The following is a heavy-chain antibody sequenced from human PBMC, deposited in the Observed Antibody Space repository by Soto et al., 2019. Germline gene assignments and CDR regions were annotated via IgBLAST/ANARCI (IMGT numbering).Heavy chain of an antibody. D-gene: IGHD3-10*01. CDR2: IHYSGSA. V-gene: IGHV4-30-4*08. J-gene: IGHJ4*02. CDR3: ALNPRGLGHFDY. Sequence: QVQLQESDPGLVKPSQTLSLTCAVSGASISSGGAYYWSWIRQSPGKGLEWIGYIHYSGSAYYNSSLKSRVSLSVDTSKHQFSLKVSSLTAACSVLYYCALNPRGLGHFDYWGRGTLVTVSS. CDR1: GASISSGGAYY.